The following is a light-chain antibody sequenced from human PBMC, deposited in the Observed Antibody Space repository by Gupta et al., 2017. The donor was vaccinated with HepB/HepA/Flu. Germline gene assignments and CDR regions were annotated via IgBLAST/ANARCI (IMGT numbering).Light chain of an antibody. CDR1: QSVLYSANNKNY. CDR2: LAS. CDR3: QHYYSPPLT. V-gene: IGKV4-1*01. J-gene: IGKJ4*01. Sequence: DIVMLQSPDSLAVSLGERATINCKSSQSVLYSANNKNYLAWYQQKPGQPAKLLIYLASTRVSVVPNRFSGSGSGKDFPLTISSLQAEDVAVYYCQHYYSPPLTFGGGTKVEIK.